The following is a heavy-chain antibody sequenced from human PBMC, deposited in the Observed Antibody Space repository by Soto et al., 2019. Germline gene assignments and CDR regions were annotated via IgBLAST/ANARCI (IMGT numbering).Heavy chain of an antibody. J-gene: IGHJ4*02. Sequence: GESLKISCKGSGNSFSNNWIGWVRQKPGKGLEWMGIIYAVDSYTKYSPSFQGQVTISADKSISTAYLQWSSLKASDTAMYYCATLDRSNSWSGFDYWGQGTLVTVSS. D-gene: IGHD6-19*01. V-gene: IGHV5-51*01. CDR2: IYAVDSYT. CDR3: ATLDRSNSWSGFDY. CDR1: GNSFSNNW.